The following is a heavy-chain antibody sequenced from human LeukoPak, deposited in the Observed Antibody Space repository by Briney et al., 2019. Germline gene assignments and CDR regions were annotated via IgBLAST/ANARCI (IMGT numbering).Heavy chain of an antibody. V-gene: IGHV1-46*01. CDR2: INPSGGST. J-gene: IGHJ6*02. D-gene: IGHD5-12*01. CDR3: ARDQIVAPYYYYYGMDV. Sequence: ASVKVSCKASGYTFTSYYMHWVRQAPGQGLEWMGIINPSGGSTSYAQKFQGRVTMARDTSTSTVYMELSSPRSEDTAVYYCARDQIVAPYYYYYGMDVWGQGTTVTVSS. CDR1: GYTFTSYY.